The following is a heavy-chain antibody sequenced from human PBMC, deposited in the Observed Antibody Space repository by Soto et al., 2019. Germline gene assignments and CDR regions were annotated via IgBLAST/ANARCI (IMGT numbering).Heavy chain of an antibody. CDR2: IIPIFGTA. CDR1: GGTFNNYA. V-gene: IGHV1-69*01. Sequence: QVQLVQSGAEVKKPGSSVKVSCKASGGTFNNYAISWVRQAPGQGLEWMGGIIPIFGTANYAQKFQDRVTITADESTTTAYMELRSLRSEDTAVYYCARGVDYERSAYYYFYWGQGTLVTVSS. D-gene: IGHD3-22*01. J-gene: IGHJ4*02. CDR3: ARGVDYERSAYYYFY.